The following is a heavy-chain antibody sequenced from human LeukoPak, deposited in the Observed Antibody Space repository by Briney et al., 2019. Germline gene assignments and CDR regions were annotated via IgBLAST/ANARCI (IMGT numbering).Heavy chain of an antibody. J-gene: IGHJ5*02. D-gene: IGHD6-6*01. Sequence: GGSLRLPCAASGFTLSSYSMNWVRQAPGKGLEWVSSISSSSSYIYYADSVKGRFTISRDNAKNSLYLQMNSLRAEDTAVYYCASEGAARRNWFDPWGQGTLVTVSS. CDR1: GFTLSSYS. CDR3: ASEGAARRNWFDP. CDR2: ISSSSSYI. V-gene: IGHV3-21*01.